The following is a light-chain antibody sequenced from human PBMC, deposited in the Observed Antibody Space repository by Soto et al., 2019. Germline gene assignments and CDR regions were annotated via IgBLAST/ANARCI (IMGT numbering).Light chain of an antibody. J-gene: IGLJ1*01. Sequence: QSVLTQPPSVSGAPGQRVTLSCTGSSANIGAGYGVHWYQQLPGTAPKLLIYGNSNRPSGVPDRFSGSKSGTSASLAITGLQAEDEADYYCQSYDSSLSAPYVFXTGTKVTVL. V-gene: IGLV1-40*01. CDR2: GNS. CDR3: QSYDSSLSAPYV. CDR1: SANIGAGYG.